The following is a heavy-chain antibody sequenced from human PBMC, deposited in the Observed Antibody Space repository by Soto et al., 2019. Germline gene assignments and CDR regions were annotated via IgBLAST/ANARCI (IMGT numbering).Heavy chain of an antibody. Sequence: GGSLRLSCAASGFTFSSYAMTWVRQAPGKGLEWVSAITGSGDSAYYADSVKGRFAISRDNSQSTLYLQMSSLRAEDTAIYFCARASGYNYGSYWYYYMDVWGKGTTVTVSS. D-gene: IGHD5-18*01. CDR2: ITGSGDSA. J-gene: IGHJ6*03. V-gene: IGHV3-23*01. CDR3: ARASGYNYGSYWYYYMDV. CDR1: GFTFSSYA.